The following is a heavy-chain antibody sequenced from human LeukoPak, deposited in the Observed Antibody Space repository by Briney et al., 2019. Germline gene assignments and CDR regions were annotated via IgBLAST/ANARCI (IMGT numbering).Heavy chain of an antibody. Sequence: SVTVSCKASGGTFSSYAISWVRQAPGQGLEWMGGIIPIFGTANYAQKFQGRVTITADESTSTAFMELSSLRSEDTAVYYCAREGQTTVTTDYYYYMDVWGKGTTVTVSS. CDR1: GGTFSSYA. CDR3: AREGQTTVTTDYYYYMDV. CDR2: IIPIFGTA. D-gene: IGHD4-17*01. J-gene: IGHJ6*03. V-gene: IGHV1-69*13.